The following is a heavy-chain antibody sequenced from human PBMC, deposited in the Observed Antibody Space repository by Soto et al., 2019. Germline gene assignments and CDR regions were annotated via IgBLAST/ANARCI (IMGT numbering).Heavy chain of an antibody. J-gene: IGHJ4*02. CDR2: IYYSGST. CDR1: GGSISSGGYY. Sequence: PSETLSLTCTVSGGSISSGGYYWSCIRQHPGKGLEWIGYIYYSGSTYYNPPLKSRVTISVDTSKNQFSLKLSSVTAADTAVYYCARDTPATPLDYWGQGTLVTVS. D-gene: IGHD2-15*01. V-gene: IGHV4-31*03. CDR3: ARDTPATPLDY.